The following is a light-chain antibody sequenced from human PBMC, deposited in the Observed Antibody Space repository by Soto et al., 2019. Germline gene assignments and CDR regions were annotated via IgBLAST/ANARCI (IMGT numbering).Light chain of an antibody. CDR1: QSVGSN. J-gene: IGKJ2*01. CDR3: QQYNNWPYT. CDR2: GAS. Sequence: EMVMTQSPATLSVSPGERATLSCRASQSVGSNLAWYQQKPGQAPRFLIFGASTRASGIPARFSGSGSGTEFTLTISSLQSEDFAVYHCQQYNNWPYTFGQGTKLEIK. V-gene: IGKV3-15*01.